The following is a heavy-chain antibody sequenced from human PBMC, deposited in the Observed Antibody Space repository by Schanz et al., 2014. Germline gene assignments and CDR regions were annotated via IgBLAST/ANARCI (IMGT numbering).Heavy chain of an antibody. J-gene: IGHJ5*02. V-gene: IGHV4-4*07. CDR3: ARDRGYDFSFDP. D-gene: IGHD3-3*01. Sequence: QVQLQESGPGLVKSSETLSLTCTVSGGSISSFYWGWIRQPAGKGLEWIGRIYTSGSTNYNPSLKSRAPMSLDTSKNQFSRKLSSVTAADTAVYYCARDRGYDFSFDPWGQGTLVTVSS. CDR2: IYTSGST. CDR1: GGSISSFY.